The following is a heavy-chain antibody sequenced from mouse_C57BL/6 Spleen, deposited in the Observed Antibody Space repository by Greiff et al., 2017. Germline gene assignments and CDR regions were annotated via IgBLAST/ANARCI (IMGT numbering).Heavy chain of an antibody. Sequence: EVNLVESGGDLVKPGGSLKLSCAASGFTFSSYGMSWVRQTPDKRLEWVATISSGGSYTYYPDSVKGRFTISRDNAKNTLYLQMSSLKSEDTAMYYCARPLAPAYWGQGTLVTVSA. J-gene: IGHJ3*01. V-gene: IGHV5-6*01. CDR1: GFTFSSYG. CDR2: ISSGGSYT. D-gene: IGHD6-1*01. CDR3: ARPLAPAY.